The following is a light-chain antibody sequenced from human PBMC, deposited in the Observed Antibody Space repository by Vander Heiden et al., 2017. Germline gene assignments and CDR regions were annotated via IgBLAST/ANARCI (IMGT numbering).Light chain of an antibody. V-gene: IGKV1-39*01. Sequence: QMTQSPSSLSASVGDRVTITRRASQNIGSYLNWYQQKPGKAPTLLIYAASSLQSGVPSRFSGSGSATAFTLSISSLQPEDFATYYCQQSHTTPPVTFGGGTKLEIK. CDR2: AAS. J-gene: IGKJ4*01. CDR3: QQSHTTPPVT. CDR1: QNIGSY.